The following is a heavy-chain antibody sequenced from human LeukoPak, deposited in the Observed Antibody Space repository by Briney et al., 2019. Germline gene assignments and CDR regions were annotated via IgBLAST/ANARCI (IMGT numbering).Heavy chain of an antibody. V-gene: IGHV4-4*07. Sequence: PSETLSLTCTVSGGSISSYYWSWIRQPAGKGLEWIGRIYTSGSTNYNPSLKSRVTMSVDTSKNQFSLKLSSVTAADTAVYYCARAGGSSGWYYARYYYYGMDVWGQGTTVTVS. D-gene: IGHD6-19*01. CDR3: ARAGGSSGWYYARYYYYGMDV. CDR1: GGSISSYY. CDR2: IYTSGST. J-gene: IGHJ6*02.